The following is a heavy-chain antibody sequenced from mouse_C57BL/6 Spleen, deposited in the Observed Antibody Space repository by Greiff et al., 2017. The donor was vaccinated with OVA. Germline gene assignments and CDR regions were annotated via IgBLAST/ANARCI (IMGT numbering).Heavy chain of an antibody. J-gene: IGHJ2*01. CDR1: GYTFTSYW. Sequence: VQLVESGAELAKPGASVKLSCKASGYTFTSYWMHWVKQRPGQGLEWIGYINPSSGYTKYNQKFKDKATLTADKSSSTAYMQLSSLTYEDSAVYYCARSDYDYDGSTGYYFDYWGQGTTLTVSS. CDR3: ARSDYDYDGSTGYYFDY. D-gene: IGHD2-4*01. CDR2: INPSSGYT. V-gene: IGHV1-7*01.